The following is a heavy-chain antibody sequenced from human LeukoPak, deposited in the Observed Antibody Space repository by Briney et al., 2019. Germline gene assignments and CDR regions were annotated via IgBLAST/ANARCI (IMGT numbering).Heavy chain of an antibody. J-gene: IGHJ5*02. Sequence: SETLSLNCAVYGGSFSGYYWSWIRQPPGKGLEWIGEINHSGSTNYNPSLKSRVTISVDTSKNQFSLKLSSVTAADTAVYYCARDLQRYCSSTSCPNWFDPWGQGTLVTVSS. D-gene: IGHD2-2*01. CDR3: ARDLQRYCSSTSCPNWFDP. CDR2: INHSGST. V-gene: IGHV4-34*01. CDR1: GGSFSGYY.